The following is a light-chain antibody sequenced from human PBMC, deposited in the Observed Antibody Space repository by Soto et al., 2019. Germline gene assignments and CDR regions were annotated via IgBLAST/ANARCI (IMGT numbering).Light chain of an antibody. CDR2: AAS. J-gene: IGKJ2*01. Sequence: IQMTQSPSSLSASVGDRVIITCRSDHSINNYLNWYQQRPGKVPKLLIYAASTLQSGVPSMFSGSASGRVFTLTINSLQPEDFATYYCQKSYSTLGTFGRGTRVEI. CDR1: HSINNY. V-gene: IGKV1-39*01. CDR3: QKSYSTLGT.